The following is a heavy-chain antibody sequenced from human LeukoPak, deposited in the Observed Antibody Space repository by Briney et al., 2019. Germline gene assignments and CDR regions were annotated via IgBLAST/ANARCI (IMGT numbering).Heavy chain of an antibody. D-gene: IGHD1-14*01. J-gene: IGHJ3*02. Sequence: SETLSLTCTVSGGSISSGSYYWSWIRQPAGKGLEWIGRIYTSGSTNYNPSLKSRVTISVDTSKNQFSLKLSSVTAADTAVYYCARDVILTPRPTPIGSGAFDIWGQGTMVTVSS. CDR1: GGSISSGSYY. CDR3: ARDVILTPRPTPIGSGAFDI. CDR2: IYTSGST. V-gene: IGHV4-61*02.